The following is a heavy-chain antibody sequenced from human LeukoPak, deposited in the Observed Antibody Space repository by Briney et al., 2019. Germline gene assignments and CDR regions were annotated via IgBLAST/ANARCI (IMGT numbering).Heavy chain of an antibody. Sequence: PSETLSLTCTVSGGSISSGSYYWSWIRQPAGRGLEWIGYIYHSGSTYYNPSLKSRVTISVDRSKNQFSLKLRSVTAADTAVYYCATSYPELELRLWGQGTLVTVSS. CDR3: ATSYPELELRL. D-gene: IGHD1-7*01. CDR2: IYHSGST. V-gene: IGHV4-30-2*01. J-gene: IGHJ4*02. CDR1: GGSISSGSYY.